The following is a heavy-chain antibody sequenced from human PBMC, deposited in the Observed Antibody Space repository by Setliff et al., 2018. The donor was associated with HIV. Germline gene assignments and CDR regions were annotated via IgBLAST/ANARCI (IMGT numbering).Heavy chain of an antibody. J-gene: IGHJ6*03. Sequence: GGSLRLSCAASGFTFSSCWVTWVRQGPGKGLEWVANIKQDGSDKYYADSVKGRFTISRDNSKNTLYLQMNSLRTEDTAVYYCTKNARDYYYYYYMDVWGKGTTVTVSS. CDR1: GFTFSSCW. CDR2: IKQDGSDK. CDR3: TKNARDYYYYYYMDV. V-gene: IGHV3-7*01.